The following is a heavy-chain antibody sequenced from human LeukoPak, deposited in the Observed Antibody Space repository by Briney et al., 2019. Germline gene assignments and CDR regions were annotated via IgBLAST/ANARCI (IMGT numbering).Heavy chain of an antibody. CDR3: ARALGVRGVIAY. D-gene: IGHD3-10*01. CDR2: INPSGGST. Sequence: ASVKVSCKASGYTFTSYYMHWVRQAPGQGLEWMGVINPSGGSTSYAQKFQGRVTMTRDTSTSTVYMELSSLRSEDTAVYYCARALGVRGVIAYWGQGTLVTVSS. V-gene: IGHV1-46*01. J-gene: IGHJ4*02. CDR1: GYTFTSYY.